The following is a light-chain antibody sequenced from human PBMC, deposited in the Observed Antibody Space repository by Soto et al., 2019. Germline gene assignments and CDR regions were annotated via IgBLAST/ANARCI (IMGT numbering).Light chain of an antibody. Sequence: DIQMTQSPPSLSASVGDRLTITCRASQGISTYLNWYRQKPGKAPELLIYAASSLQSGVPSRFSGSGSATDFTLTIGSLQPEDSATYYGQQGFTTPWTFGQGTKVEIK. CDR3: QQGFTTPWT. CDR1: QGISTY. CDR2: AAS. V-gene: IGKV1-39*01. J-gene: IGKJ1*01.